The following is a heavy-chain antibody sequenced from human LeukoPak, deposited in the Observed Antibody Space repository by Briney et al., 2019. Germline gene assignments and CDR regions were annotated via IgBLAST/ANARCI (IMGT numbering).Heavy chain of an antibody. Sequence: GASVKVSCKASGYTFTSYYMHWVRQAPGQGLEWMGIINPSGGSTSYAQKFQGRVTMTTDTSTSTAYMELRSLRSDDTAVYYCARCPPDVVVPAVDYWGQGTLVTVSS. CDR3: ARCPPDVVVPAVDY. D-gene: IGHD2-2*01. V-gene: IGHV1-46*01. CDR1: GYTFTSYY. J-gene: IGHJ4*02. CDR2: INPSGGST.